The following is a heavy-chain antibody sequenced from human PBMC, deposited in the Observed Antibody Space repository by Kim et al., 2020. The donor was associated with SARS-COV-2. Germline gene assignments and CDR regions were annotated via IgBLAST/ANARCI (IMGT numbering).Heavy chain of an antibody. CDR2: IYSSGNT. CDR1: GGSFISSTYY. J-gene: IGHJ3*02. D-gene: IGHD1-20*01. V-gene: IGHV4-39*07. Sequence: SETLSLTCTVSGGSFISSTYYWGWIRQPPGKELEWIGSIYSSGNTVYNPSLKSRVTMSQDTSKNEFSLKLKFVTAADTAMYYCARGISGAGPAFDIWGQGKVVTVSS. CDR3: ARGISGAGPAFDI.